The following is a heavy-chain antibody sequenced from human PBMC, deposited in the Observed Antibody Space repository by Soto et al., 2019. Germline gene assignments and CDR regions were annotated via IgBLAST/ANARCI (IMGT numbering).Heavy chain of an antibody. D-gene: IGHD2-15*01. J-gene: IGHJ5*02. Sequence: SETLSLTCTVSGYSISSGYHWAWIRQPPGKGLEWLVSVHYSGNTYYNPSLKSRLTISVDRSKNQFSLNLSSVTAADTAVYYCARQDRVVAEGRWFDPWGQGTLVTVSS. V-gene: IGHV4-38-2*02. CDR1: GYSISSGYH. CDR2: VHYSGNT. CDR3: ARQDRVVAEGRWFDP.